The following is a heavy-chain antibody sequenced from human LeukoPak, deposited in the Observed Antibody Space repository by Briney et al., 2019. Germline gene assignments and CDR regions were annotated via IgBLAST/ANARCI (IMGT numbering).Heavy chain of an antibody. CDR2: MNPNSGNT. J-gene: IGHJ4*02. CDR3: ARSNYDSSGYYPTLFDY. CDR1: GYTFTSYD. D-gene: IGHD3-22*01. V-gene: IGHV1-8*01. Sequence: GASVKVSCKASGYTFTSYDINWVRQATGQGLEWMGWMNPNSGNTGYAQKFQGRVTMTRNTSISTAYMELSSLRSEDTAAYYCARSNYDSSGYYPTLFDYWGQGTLVTVSS.